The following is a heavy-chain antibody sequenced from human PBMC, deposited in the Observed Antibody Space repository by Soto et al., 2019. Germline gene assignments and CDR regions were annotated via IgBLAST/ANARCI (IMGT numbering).Heavy chain of an antibody. CDR1: GYTFTSYA. CDR2: INAGNGNT. V-gene: IGHV1-3*01. CDR3: ARTIVGRIAARPSHAFDI. Sequence: ASVKVSCKASGYTFTSYAMHWVRQAPGQRLEWMGWINAGNGNTKYSQKFQGRVTITRDTSASTAYMELSSLRSEDTAVYYCARTIVGRIAARPSHAFDIWGQGTMVTVSS. J-gene: IGHJ3*02. D-gene: IGHD6-6*01.